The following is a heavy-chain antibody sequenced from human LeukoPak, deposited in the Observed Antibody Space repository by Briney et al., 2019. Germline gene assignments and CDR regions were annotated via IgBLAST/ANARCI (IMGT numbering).Heavy chain of an antibody. CDR1: GYTFTGYY. CDR2: INPNSGGT. D-gene: IGHD4-17*01. V-gene: IGHV1-2*02. J-gene: IGHJ6*03. Sequence: GASVKVSCKASGYTFTGYYMHWVRQAPGQGLEWMGWINPNSGGTNYAQKFQGRVTMTRDTSISTAYMELSRLRSDDTAVYYCARETDYGDYARYYYYYMDVWGKGTTVTVSS. CDR3: ARETDYGDYARYYYYYMDV.